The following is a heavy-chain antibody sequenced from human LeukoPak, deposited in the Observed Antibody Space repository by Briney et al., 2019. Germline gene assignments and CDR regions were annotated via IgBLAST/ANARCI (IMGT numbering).Heavy chain of an antibody. CDR1: GGSFSGYY. J-gene: IGHJ5*02. Sequence: PSETLSLTCAVYGGSFSGYYWSWIRQPPGKGLEWIGEINPSGSTNYNPSLKSRVTISVDTSKNQFSLKLSSVTAADTAVYYCARGTGCSSTSCHQGWFDPWGQGTLVTVSS. CDR2: INPSGST. V-gene: IGHV4-34*01. CDR3: ARGTGCSSTSCHQGWFDP. D-gene: IGHD2-2*01.